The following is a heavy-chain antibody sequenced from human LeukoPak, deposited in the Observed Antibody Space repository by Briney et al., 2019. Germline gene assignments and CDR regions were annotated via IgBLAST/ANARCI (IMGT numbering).Heavy chain of an antibody. CDR1: GGSISSGDYY. CDR3: ARSFGVPATIFDY. Sequence: PSETLSLTCTVSGGSISSGDYYWSCIRQPPGKGLEWIGYIYYSGRNYYNPSLKSLATLSVDTSKKQFFPKLSSVTAAETALYDWARSFGVPATIFDYWGQGTLVTVSS. D-gene: IGHD2-2*01. CDR2: IYYSGRN. J-gene: IGHJ4*02. V-gene: IGHV4-30-4*02.